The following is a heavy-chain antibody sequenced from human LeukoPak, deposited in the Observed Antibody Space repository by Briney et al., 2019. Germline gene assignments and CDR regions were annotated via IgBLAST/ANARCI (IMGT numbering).Heavy chain of an antibody. V-gene: IGHV1-8*01. D-gene: IGHD3-22*01. CDR3: ARAMIVVVITQKLPDY. Sequence: ASVKVSCKASGYTFTSYDINWVRQATGQGLEWMGWMNPNSGNTGYAQKFQGRVTMTRNTSISTAYMELSRLRSDDTAVYYCARAMIVVVITQKLPDYWGQGTLVTVSS. J-gene: IGHJ4*02. CDR1: GYTFTSYD. CDR2: MNPNSGNT.